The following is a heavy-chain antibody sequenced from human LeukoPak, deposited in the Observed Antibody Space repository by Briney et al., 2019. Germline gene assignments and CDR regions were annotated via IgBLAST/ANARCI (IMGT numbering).Heavy chain of an antibody. V-gene: IGHV4-39*01. J-gene: IGHJ4*02. CDR3: ARGYCSGTRCYYTDN. CDR2: IYYSGST. D-gene: IGHD2-2*01. Sequence: SETLSLTCTVSGGSISSSSYFWGWIRQPPGKGLEWIGTIYYSGSTYHNPSLKSRVTISVDTSKNQFSLKLSSVTAADTAVYYCARGYCSGTRCYYTDNWGQGTLVIVSS. CDR1: GGSISSSSYF.